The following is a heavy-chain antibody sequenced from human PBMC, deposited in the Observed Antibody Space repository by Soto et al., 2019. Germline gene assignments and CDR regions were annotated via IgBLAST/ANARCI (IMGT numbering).Heavy chain of an antibody. D-gene: IGHD2-21*02. V-gene: IGHV3-23*01. J-gene: IGHJ4*02. CDR1: GFTFSSYT. CDR3: AKGIVVVTGIPSLIDY. Sequence: GGSLRLSCAASGFTFSSYTMIWVRQAPGKGLEWVSSMSDAGDYIYYADSVKGRFTISRDNSKNTLYLQMHSLRVEDTDLYYCAKGIVVVTGIPSLIDYWGQGTLVTVSS. CDR2: MSDAGDYI.